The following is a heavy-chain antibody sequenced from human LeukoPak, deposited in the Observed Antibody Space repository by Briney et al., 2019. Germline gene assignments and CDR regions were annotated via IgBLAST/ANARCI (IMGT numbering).Heavy chain of an antibody. D-gene: IGHD6-19*01. V-gene: IGHV3-33*01. J-gene: IGHJ4*02. CDR1: GFTFSSYG. CDR3: AREEQWPDYFDY. Sequence: GGSLRLSCAASGFTFSSYGMHWVRQAPGKGLEWVAVIWYDGSNKYYVDSVKGRFTISRDNSKNTLYLQMNSLRAEDTAVYYCAREEQWPDYFDYWGQGTLVTVSS. CDR2: IWYDGSNK.